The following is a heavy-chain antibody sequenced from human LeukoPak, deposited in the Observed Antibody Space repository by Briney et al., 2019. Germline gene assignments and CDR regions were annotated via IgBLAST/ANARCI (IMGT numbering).Heavy chain of an antibody. CDR1: GGSISSGSYY. CDR3: ARSSGWSYYYYYYMDV. V-gene: IGHV4-61*02. J-gene: IGHJ6*03. CDR2: IYTSGST. Sequence: SETLSLTCTVSGGSISSGSYYWSWIRQPAGKGLEWIGRIYTSGSTNYNPSLKSRVTISVDTSKNQFFLKLSSVTAADTAVYYCARSSGWSYYYYYYMDVWGKGTTVTVSS. D-gene: IGHD3-22*01.